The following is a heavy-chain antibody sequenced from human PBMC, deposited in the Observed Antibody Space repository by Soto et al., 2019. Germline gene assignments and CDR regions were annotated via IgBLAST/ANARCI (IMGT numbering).Heavy chain of an antibody. CDR1: GYTLTSYA. J-gene: IGHJ6*02. Sequence: ASVKVSCKASGYTLTSYAMHWVRQAPGQRLEWMGWINAGNGNTKYSQKFQGRVTITRDTSASTAYMELSSLRSEDTAVYYCARSIVATISPSSPWDVWGQGTTVTVSS. D-gene: IGHD5-12*01. CDR3: ARSIVATISPSSPWDV. V-gene: IGHV1-3*01. CDR2: INAGNGNT.